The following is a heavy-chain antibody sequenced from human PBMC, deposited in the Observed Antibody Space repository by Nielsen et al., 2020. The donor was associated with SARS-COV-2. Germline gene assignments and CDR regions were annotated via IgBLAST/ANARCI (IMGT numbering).Heavy chain of an antibody. CDR1: GFTFSSYA. Sequence: GESLKISCAASGFTFSSYAMSWVRQAPGKGLEWVSAISGSGGSTYYADSVKGRFTISRDNSKNTLYLQMNSLRAEDTAVYYCAKGGIVVELDVWGQGTTVTVSS. D-gene: IGHD2-15*01. J-gene: IGHJ6*02. CDR3: AKGGIVVELDV. CDR2: ISGSGGST. V-gene: IGHV3-23*01.